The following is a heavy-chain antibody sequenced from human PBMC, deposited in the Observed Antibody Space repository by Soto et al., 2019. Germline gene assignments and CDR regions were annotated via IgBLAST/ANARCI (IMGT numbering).Heavy chain of an antibody. CDR1: GFTFSSYG. V-gene: IGHV3-30*18. CDR3: AKAPHYYDSSGPFDY. D-gene: IGHD3-22*01. CDR2: ISYDGSNK. Sequence: LRLSCAASGFTFSSYGMHWVRQAPGKGLEWVAVISYDGSNKYYADSVKGRFTISRDNSKNTLYLQMNSLRAEDTAVYYCAKAPHYYDSSGPFDYWGQGTLVTVSS. J-gene: IGHJ4*02.